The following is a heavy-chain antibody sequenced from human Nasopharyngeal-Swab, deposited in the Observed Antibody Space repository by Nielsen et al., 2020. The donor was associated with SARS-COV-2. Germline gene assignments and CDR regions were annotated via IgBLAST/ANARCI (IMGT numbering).Heavy chain of an antibody. CDR3: ARVLAAAGYNWFDP. D-gene: IGHD6-13*01. CDR2: IIPIFGTA. Sequence: WVRQAPGQGLEWMGGIIPIFGTANYAQKFQGRVTMTRDTSTSTVYMELSSLRSEDTAVYYCARVLAAAGYNWFDPWGQGTLVTVSS. J-gene: IGHJ5*02. V-gene: IGHV1-69*05.